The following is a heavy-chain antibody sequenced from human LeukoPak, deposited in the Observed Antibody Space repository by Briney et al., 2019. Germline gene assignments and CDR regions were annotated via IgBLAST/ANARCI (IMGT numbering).Heavy chain of an antibody. CDR2: IYYSGST. CDR3: ARHDYGSGSYFPTPGFDY. Sequence: SETLSLTCTVSGGSISSYYWSWIRQPPGKGLEWIGYIYYSGSTNYNPSLKSRVTISVDTSKNQFSLKLSSVTAADTAVYYCARHDYGSGSYFPTPGFDYWGQGTLVTVSS. V-gene: IGHV4-59*08. D-gene: IGHD3-10*01. CDR1: GGSISSYY. J-gene: IGHJ4*02.